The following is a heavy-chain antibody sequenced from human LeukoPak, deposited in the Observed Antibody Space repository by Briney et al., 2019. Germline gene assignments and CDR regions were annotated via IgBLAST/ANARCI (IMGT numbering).Heavy chain of an antibody. D-gene: IGHD6-13*01. V-gene: IGHV1-18*01. CDR2: ISAYNGNT. CDR3: ARDQAPFSSWYPRPLDY. CDR1: GYTFTSYG. Sequence: GASVKVSCKASGYTFTSYGISWVRQAPGQGLEWMGWISAYNGNTNYAQKLQGRVTMTTDTSTSTAYMELRSLRSDDTAVYYCARDQAPFSSWYPRPLDYWGQGTLVTVSS. J-gene: IGHJ4*02.